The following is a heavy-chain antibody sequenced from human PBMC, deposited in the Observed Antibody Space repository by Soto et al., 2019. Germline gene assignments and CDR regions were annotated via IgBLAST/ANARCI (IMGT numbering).Heavy chain of an antibody. J-gene: IGHJ6*02. Sequence: SVKVSCKASGGTFSSYAISWVRQAPGQGLEWMGGIIPIFGTANYAQKFQGRVTITADESTSTAYMELSSLRSEDTAVYYWARVGIVGVPYYYYGMDVWGQGTTVTVSS. D-gene: IGHD1-26*01. CDR3: ARVGIVGVPYYYYGMDV. V-gene: IGHV1-69*13. CDR2: IIPIFGTA. CDR1: GGTFSSYA.